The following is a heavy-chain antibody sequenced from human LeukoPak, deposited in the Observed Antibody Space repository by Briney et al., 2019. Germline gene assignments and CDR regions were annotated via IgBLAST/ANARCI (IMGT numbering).Heavy chain of an antibody. J-gene: IGHJ4*02. CDR2: IYYSGST. CDR1: GGSISSYY. Sequence: PSETLSLTCTVSGGSISSYYWSWIRQPPGKGLEWIGYIYYSGSTKYNPSLQSRVTISGDTSKNQFSLKLSSVTAADTAVYYCATATLYCSGGSCYPNYFDYWGQGTLVTVSS. CDR3: ATATLYCSGGSCYPNYFDY. V-gene: IGHV4-59*01. D-gene: IGHD2-15*01.